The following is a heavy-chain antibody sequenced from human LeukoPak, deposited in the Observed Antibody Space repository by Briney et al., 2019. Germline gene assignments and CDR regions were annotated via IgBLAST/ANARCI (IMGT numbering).Heavy chain of an antibody. CDR1: GGSISSYY. CDR2: IYYSGST. CDR3: ARGRYCSSTSCYWPPDWYFDL. D-gene: IGHD2-2*01. V-gene: IGHV4-59*01. J-gene: IGHJ2*01. Sequence: SETLSLTCTVSGGSISSYYWSWIRQPPGKGLEWIGYIYYSGSTNYNPSLKSRVTISVDTSKNQFSLKLSSVTAADTAVYYCARGRYCSSTSCYWPPDWYFDLWGRGTLVTVSS.